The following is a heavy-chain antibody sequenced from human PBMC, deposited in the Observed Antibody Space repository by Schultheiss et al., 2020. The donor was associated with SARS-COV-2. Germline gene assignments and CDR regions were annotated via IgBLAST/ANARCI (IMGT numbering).Heavy chain of an antibody. J-gene: IGHJ4*02. Sequence: GGSLRLSCAASGFTFSSYEMNWVRQAPGKGLEWVSYISSSGSTIYYADSVKGRFTISRDNAKNSLYLQMNSLRAEDTAVYYCARGPARGSWYSAVDYWGQGTLVTVSS. V-gene: IGHV3-48*03. CDR2: ISSSGSTI. CDR3: ARGPARGSWYSAVDY. D-gene: IGHD6-13*01. CDR1: GFTFSSYE.